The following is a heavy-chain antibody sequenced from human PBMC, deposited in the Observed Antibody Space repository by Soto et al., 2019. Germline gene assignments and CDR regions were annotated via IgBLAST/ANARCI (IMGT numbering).Heavy chain of an antibody. CDR1: GYTFTSYG. D-gene: IGHD6-19*01. CDR2: ISAYNGNT. J-gene: IGHJ6*02. Sequence: ASVKVSCKASGYTFTSYGISWVRQAPGQGLEWMGWISAYNGNTNYAQKLQGRVTMTTDTSTSTAYMELRSLRSDDTAVYYCARDSRIAVASPMYYYYYYGMDVWGQGTTVTVSS. CDR3: ARDSRIAVASPMYYYYYYGMDV. V-gene: IGHV1-18*01.